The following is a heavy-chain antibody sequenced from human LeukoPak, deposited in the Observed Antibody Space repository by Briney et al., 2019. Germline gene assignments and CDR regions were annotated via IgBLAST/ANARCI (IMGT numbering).Heavy chain of an antibody. V-gene: IGHV1-18*01. J-gene: IGHJ4*02. Sequence: ASVKVSCKASGGSFSNYPISWVRQAPGQGLEWMGWISAYNGNTNYAQKLQGRVTMTTDTSTSTAYMELRSLRSDDTAVYYCARGFEYQLLYGDYWGQGTLVTVSS. D-gene: IGHD2-2*02. CDR3: ARGFEYQLLYGDY. CDR2: ISAYNGNT. CDR1: GGSFSNYP.